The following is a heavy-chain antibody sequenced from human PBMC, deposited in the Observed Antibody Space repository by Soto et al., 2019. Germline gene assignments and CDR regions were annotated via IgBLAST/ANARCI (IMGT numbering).Heavy chain of an antibody. J-gene: IGHJ5*02. CDR1: GGTVDSSHW. V-gene: IGHV4-4*02. Sequence: NPSETLSLTCGVSGGTVDSSHWWSWVRQSPGRGLEWIGNVYHTGDTNFNPSLQSRVTFSVDKSNNQFSLRLTSVTAADTAVYFCAREIVTAGGNNYFDPWGPGTLVTVSS. CDR2: VYHTGDT. D-gene: IGHD2-21*02. CDR3: AREIVTAGGNNYFDP.